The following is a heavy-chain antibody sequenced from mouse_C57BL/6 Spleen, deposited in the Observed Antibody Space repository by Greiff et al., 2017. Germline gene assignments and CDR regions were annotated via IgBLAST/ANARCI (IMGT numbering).Heavy chain of an antibody. Sequence: QVQLQQSGAELARPGASVKLSCKASGYTFTSYGISWVKQRTGQGLEWIGEIYPRSGNTYYNEKFKGKATLTADKSSSTAYMELRSLTSEDSAVYFCARWDYGSSYCFDYWGQGTTLTVSS. V-gene: IGHV1-81*01. CDR1: GYTFTSYG. CDR3: ARWDYGSSYCFDY. D-gene: IGHD1-1*01. J-gene: IGHJ2*01. CDR2: IYPRSGNT.